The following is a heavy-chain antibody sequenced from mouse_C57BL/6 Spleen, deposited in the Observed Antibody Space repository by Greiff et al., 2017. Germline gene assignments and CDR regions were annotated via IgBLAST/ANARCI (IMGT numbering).Heavy chain of an antibody. CDR1: GFTFSDYY. V-gene: IGHV5-16*01. J-gene: IGHJ4*01. Sequence: EVKLVESEGGLVQPGSSMTLSCTASGFTFSDYYMAWVRQVPEKGLEWVANINYDGSSTYYLDSLKSRFIISRDNAKNILYLQMSSLKSEDTATYYCARDLDYWGQGTSVTVSS. CDR2: INYDGSST. CDR3: ARDLDY.